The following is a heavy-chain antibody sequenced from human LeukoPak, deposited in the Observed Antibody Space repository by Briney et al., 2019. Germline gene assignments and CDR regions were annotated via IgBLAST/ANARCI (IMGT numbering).Heavy chain of an antibody. V-gene: IGHV3-7*01. Sequence: PGRSLRLSCAASGFSFSSYWMTWVRQAPGKGLEWVANIKEDGSEKYYVDSVKGRFTISRDNAKNSLYLQMNSLRAEDTAVYYCAREGAKDYYDSSGYVDWGQGTLVTVSS. D-gene: IGHD3-22*01. J-gene: IGHJ4*02. CDR3: AREGAKDYYDSSGYVD. CDR1: GFSFSSYW. CDR2: IKEDGSEK.